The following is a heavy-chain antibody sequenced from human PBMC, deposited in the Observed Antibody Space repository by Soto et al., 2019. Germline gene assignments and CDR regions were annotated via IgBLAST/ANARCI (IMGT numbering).Heavy chain of an antibody. CDR3: AGSGGGYCSSTSCYSDKFHYYYGMDV. D-gene: IGHD2-2*01. CDR1: GGSISSGGYY. V-gene: IGHV4-31*03. Sequence: SETLSLTCTVSGGSISSGGYYWSWIRQHPGKGLEWIGYIYYSGSTYYNPSLKSRVTISVDTSKNQFSLKLSSVTAADTAVYYCAGSGGGYCSSTSCYSDKFHYYYGMDVWGQGTTVTVSS. CDR2: IYYSGST. J-gene: IGHJ6*02.